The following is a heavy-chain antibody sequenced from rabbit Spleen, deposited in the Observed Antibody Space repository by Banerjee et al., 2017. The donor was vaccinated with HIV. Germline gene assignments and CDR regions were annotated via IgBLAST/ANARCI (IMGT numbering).Heavy chain of an antibody. V-gene: IGHV1S40*01. J-gene: IGHJ6*01. CDR3: ARDTGSSFSSYGMDL. D-gene: IGHD8-1*01. CDR1: GFSFSSSDY. CDR2: IAGISSGFT. Sequence: QSLEESGGGLVKPGASLTLTCTASGFSFSSSDYMCWVRQAPGKGLEWISCIAGISSGFTYSATWAKGRFTCSKTSSTTVTLQMTSLTVADTATYFCARDTGSSFSSYGMDLWGQGTLVTVS.